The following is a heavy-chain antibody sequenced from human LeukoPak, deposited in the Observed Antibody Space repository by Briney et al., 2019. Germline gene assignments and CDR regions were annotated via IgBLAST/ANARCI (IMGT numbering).Heavy chain of an antibody. J-gene: IGHJ6*03. Sequence: PSETPSLTSTVSGGSISSYYWSWIRQPPGKGLEWIGYIYYSGSTNYNPSLKSRVTISVDTSKNQFSLKLSSVTAADTAVYYCARSGRGYSGYDWSYYYMDVWGKGTTVTVSS. V-gene: IGHV4-59*01. CDR3: ARSGRGYSGYDWSYYYMDV. CDR1: GGSISSYY. CDR2: IYYSGST. D-gene: IGHD5-12*01.